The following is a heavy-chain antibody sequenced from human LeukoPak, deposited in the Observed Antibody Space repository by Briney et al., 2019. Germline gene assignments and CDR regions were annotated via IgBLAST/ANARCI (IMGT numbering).Heavy chain of an antibody. V-gene: IGHV1-2*02. CDR2: INPNSGDT. Sequence: ASVKVSCKAFGYTFIDYCMHWVRQAPGQGLEWMGWINPNSGDTKFAQKFQGRVTMTRDMSISTAYMELNRLRTDDTAVYYCALLTYDILTGYYKDFDYWGQGTLVTVSS. CDR1: GYTFIDYC. J-gene: IGHJ4*02. CDR3: ALLTYDILTGYYKDFDY. D-gene: IGHD3-9*01.